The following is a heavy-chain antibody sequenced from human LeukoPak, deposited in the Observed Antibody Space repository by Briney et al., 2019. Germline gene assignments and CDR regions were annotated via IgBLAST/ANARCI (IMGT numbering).Heavy chain of an antibody. J-gene: IGHJ4*02. CDR1: AFTFNNAW. V-gene: IGHV3-15*01. Sequence: GGSLRLSCAASAFTFNNAWMSWVRQAPGKGLEWVGRIKSKTDGGTTDYAAPVKGRFTISRDDSKNTLYLQMNSLKTEDTAVYYCTTGLGDIVVPPTGYWGQGTLVTVSS. CDR3: TTGLGDIVVPPTGY. D-gene: IGHD2-2*01. CDR2: IKSKTDGGTT.